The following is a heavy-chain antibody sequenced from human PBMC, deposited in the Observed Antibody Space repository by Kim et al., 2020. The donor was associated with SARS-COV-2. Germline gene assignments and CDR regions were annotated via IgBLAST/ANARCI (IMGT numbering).Heavy chain of an antibody. Sequence: SVKVSCKASGGTFSSYAISWVRQAPGQGLEWMGGIIPIFGTANYAQKFQGRVTITADESTSTAYMELSSLRSEDTAVYYCARDLGYCSGGSCYGFDYWGQGTLVTVSS. CDR2: IIPIFGTA. V-gene: IGHV1-69*13. D-gene: IGHD2-15*01. J-gene: IGHJ4*02. CDR1: GGTFSSYA. CDR3: ARDLGYCSGGSCYGFDY.